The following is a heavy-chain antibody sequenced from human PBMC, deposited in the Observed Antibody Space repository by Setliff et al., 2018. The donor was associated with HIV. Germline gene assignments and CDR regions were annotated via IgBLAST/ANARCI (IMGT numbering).Heavy chain of an antibody. CDR1: NGSFSGYY. Sequence: PSETLSLTCAVYNGSFSGYYWTWIRQPPGKGLEWIGEINHSGSTNYSPPLKSRVTISVDASRNQFSLRLSSVTAADTAVYYCAAWGPRYSYAPYFFDSWGQGTLVTVSS. D-gene: IGHD5-18*01. CDR3: AAWGPRYSYAPYFFDS. CDR2: INHSGST. V-gene: IGHV4-34*01. J-gene: IGHJ4*02.